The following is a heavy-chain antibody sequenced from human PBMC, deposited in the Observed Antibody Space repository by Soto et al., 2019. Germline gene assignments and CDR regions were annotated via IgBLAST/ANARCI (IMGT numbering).Heavy chain of an antibody. J-gene: IGHJ4*02. V-gene: IGHV4-39*01. CDR2: INYSGSN. Sequence: SETLSLTCTVSGGSISSSSYYWGWIRQPPGKGLEWIGSINYSGSNYYNPSLKSRVTISVDTSKNQISLKLSSVTAADTDVYYCARIRVLRYFDWLLQEPFDYWGQGTLVTVSS. CDR3: ARIRVLRYFDWLLQEPFDY. CDR1: GGSISSSSYY. D-gene: IGHD3-9*01.